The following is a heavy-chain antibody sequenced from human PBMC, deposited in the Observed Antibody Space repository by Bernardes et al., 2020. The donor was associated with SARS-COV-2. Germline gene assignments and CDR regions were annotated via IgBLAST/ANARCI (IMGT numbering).Heavy chain of an antibody. D-gene: IGHD3-3*01. V-gene: IGHV3-33*01. CDR2: IWYDGSNK. CDR3: ARDSASTDPITTIFGVVIPRNWFDP. J-gene: IGHJ5*02. Sequence: GGSLRLSCAASGFTFSSYGMHWVRQAPGKGLEWVAVIWYDGSNKYYADSVKGRFTISRDNSKNTLYLQMNSLRAEDTAVYYCARDSASTDPITTIFGVVIPRNWFDPWGQGTLVTVSS. CDR1: GFTFSSYG.